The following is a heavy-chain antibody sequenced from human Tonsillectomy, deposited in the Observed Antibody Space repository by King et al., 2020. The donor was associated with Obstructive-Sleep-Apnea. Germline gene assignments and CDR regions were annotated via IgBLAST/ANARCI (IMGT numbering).Heavy chain of an antibody. CDR3: TSFERY. D-gene: IGHD3-9*01. Sequence: VQLVESGGDLVKPGGSLRLSCAGSGFTFNIAWMSWVRQAPGKGLEWVGRIKSKTYGETTDYAAPVEGRFTISRDDSKNTLYLQMNSLRTEDTAVYFCTSFERYWGQGALVTVSS. J-gene: IGHJ4*02. CDR2: IKSKTYGETT. CDR1: GFTFNIAW. V-gene: IGHV3-15*01.